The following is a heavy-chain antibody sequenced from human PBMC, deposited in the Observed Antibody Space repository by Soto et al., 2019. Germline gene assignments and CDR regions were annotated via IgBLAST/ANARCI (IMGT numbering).Heavy chain of an antibody. J-gene: IGHJ5*02. CDR3: ARDQGVAAAGITWFDP. CDR2: IHSSGST. Sequence: PSETLSPTCTVSGASMNSYHWSWIRQPAGKGLEWIGHIHSSGSTNYNPSLKSRVTMSVDTSKNQFSLRLMSQTAADTAVYYCARDQGVAAAGITWFDPWGQGSLVTVSS. V-gene: IGHV4-4*07. D-gene: IGHD6-13*01. CDR1: GASMNSYH.